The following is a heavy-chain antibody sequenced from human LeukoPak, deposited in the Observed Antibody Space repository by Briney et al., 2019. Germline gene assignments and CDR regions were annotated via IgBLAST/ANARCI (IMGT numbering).Heavy chain of an antibody. D-gene: IGHD3-22*01. V-gene: IGHV4-59*01. CDR2: IYYSGST. J-gene: IGHJ4*02. CDR1: GGSISSYY. CDR3: ARARQYYDSSGYYSYYFDY. Sequence: SETLSLTCTVSGGSISSYYWGWIRQPPGKGLEWIGYIYYSGSTNYNPSLKSRVTISVDTSKNQFSLKLSSVTAADTAVYYCARARQYYDSSGYYSYYFDYWGQGTLVTVSS.